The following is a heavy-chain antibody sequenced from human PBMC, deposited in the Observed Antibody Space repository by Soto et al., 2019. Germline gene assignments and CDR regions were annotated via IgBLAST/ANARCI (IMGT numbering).Heavy chain of an antibody. CDR1: GGTFSSYA. D-gene: IGHD2-2*01. CDR2: IIPIFGTA. Sequence: SVKVSCKASGGTFSSYAISWVRQAPGQGLEWMGGIIPIFGTANYAQKFQGRVTITADESTSTAYMELSSLRSEDTAVYYCARGYCSSTSCLAGYYYYGMDVWGQGPTVTVSS. CDR3: ARGYCSSTSCLAGYYYYGMDV. V-gene: IGHV1-69*13. J-gene: IGHJ6*02.